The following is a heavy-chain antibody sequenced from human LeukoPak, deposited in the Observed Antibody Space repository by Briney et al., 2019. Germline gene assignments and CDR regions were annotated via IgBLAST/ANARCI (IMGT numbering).Heavy chain of an antibody. V-gene: IGHV4-59*01. CDR2: IYYSGGT. CDR1: GGSISSYY. Sequence: PSETLSLTCTVSGGSISSYYWSWIRQPPGKGLEWIGYIYYSGGTDYNPSLKSRVIISVDTSKNQFSLKLSSVTAADTAVYYCAREGNWFDPWGQGTLVTVSS. J-gene: IGHJ5*02. CDR3: AREGNWFDP.